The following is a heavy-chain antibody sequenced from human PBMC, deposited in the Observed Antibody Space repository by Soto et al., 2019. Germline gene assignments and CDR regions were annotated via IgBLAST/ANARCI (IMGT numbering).Heavy chain of an antibody. CDR2: IDPNGQST. CDR3: VSRNPPVVFGPFDY. J-gene: IGHJ4*01. Sequence: DVQLLESGGGLVQPGGSLRLSCAASGFTFNKYAMSWVRLAPGKGLEWVSTIDPNGQSTYYPDSVKGRFTISRDNSKDTLYLQMNSLRAEDTAVYYCVSRNPPVVFGPFDYLGHGTLLTVS. D-gene: IGHD2-21*01. V-gene: IGHV3-23*01. CDR1: GFTFNKYA.